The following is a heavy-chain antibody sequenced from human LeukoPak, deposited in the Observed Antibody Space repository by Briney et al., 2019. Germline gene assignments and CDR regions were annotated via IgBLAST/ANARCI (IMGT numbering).Heavy chain of an antibody. V-gene: IGHV3-74*01. Sequence: GGSLRLSCAASGFTFSSYWMHWVRQAPGKGLVWVSRINSEGSSTSYADSVKGRFTISRDNAKNTLYLQMNSLRAEDTAVYYCARPLSSSWYGRDYFDYWGQGTLVTVSS. CDR3: ARPLSSSWYGRDYFDY. J-gene: IGHJ4*02. D-gene: IGHD6-13*01. CDR1: GFTFSSYW. CDR2: INSEGSST.